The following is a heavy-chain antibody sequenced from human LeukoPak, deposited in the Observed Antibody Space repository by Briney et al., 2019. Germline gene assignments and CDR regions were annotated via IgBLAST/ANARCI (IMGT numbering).Heavy chain of an antibody. CDR1: GFTFSSYG. Sequence: PGGSLRLSCAASGFTFSSYGMHWVRQAPGKGLEWVAFIRYDGSNKYYADSVKGRFTISRDNSKNTLYLQMNSLRAEDTAVYYCAKINPNPAMVINSFANWGQGTLVTVSS. J-gene: IGHJ4*02. CDR2: IRYDGSNK. V-gene: IGHV3-30*02. D-gene: IGHD5-18*01. CDR3: AKINPNPAMVINSFAN.